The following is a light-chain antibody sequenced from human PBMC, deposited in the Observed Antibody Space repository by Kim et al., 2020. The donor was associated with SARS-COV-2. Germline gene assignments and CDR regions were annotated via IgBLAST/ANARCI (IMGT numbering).Light chain of an antibody. CDR2: SVR. Sequence: GPSVIISCRGTTSNLGGYNYVSWYQHHTVEAPKLTICSVRERPSGVPDRFSGSKSGNAASLTVSGLHAEDEADYYCSSYAGSNNYVFGTGSKVTVL. CDR1: TSNLGGYNY. J-gene: IGLJ1*01. V-gene: IGLV2-8*01. CDR3: SSYAGSNNYV.